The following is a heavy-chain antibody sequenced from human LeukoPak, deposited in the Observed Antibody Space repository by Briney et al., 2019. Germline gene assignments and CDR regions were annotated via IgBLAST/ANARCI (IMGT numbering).Heavy chain of an antibody. CDR2: IYYSGST. V-gene: IGHV4-59*12. Sequence: SETLSLTCAVYGGSFSGYYWSWIRQPPGKGLEWIGYIYYSGSTNYNPSLKSRVTISVDTSKNQFSLKLSSVTAADTAVYYCARERVKTYYYDSSGYYDYYYYGMDVWGQGTTVTVSS. CDR3: ARERVKTYYYDSSGYYDYYYYGMDV. D-gene: IGHD3-22*01. J-gene: IGHJ6*02. CDR1: GGSFSGYY.